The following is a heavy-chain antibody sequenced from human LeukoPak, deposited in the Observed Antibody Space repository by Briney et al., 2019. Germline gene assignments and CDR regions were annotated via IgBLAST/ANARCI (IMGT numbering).Heavy chain of an antibody. CDR3: ARAQYSDILTGPSDY. Sequence: GESLRLSCAASGFSVSSYAMSWVRQSPGKGLEWVSGISGSGISTHYADSVKGRFTISRDKSKNTLYLQMNSLRVEDTAVYYCARAQYSDILTGPSDYWGQGTLVTVSS. V-gene: IGHV3-23*01. CDR1: GFSVSSYA. D-gene: IGHD3-9*01. J-gene: IGHJ4*02. CDR2: ISGSGIST.